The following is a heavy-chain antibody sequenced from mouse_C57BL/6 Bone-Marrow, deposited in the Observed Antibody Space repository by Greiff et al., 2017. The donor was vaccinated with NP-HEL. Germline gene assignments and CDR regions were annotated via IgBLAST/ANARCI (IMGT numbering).Heavy chain of an antibody. J-gene: IGHJ1*03. V-gene: IGHV5-12*01. D-gene: IGHD1-1*01. CDR3: ARPNYYGSSWGWYFDV. Sequence: EVKLMESGGGLVQPGGSLKLSCAASGFTFSDYYMYWVRQTPEKRLEWVAYISNGGGSTYYPDTVKGRFTISSDNAKNTLYLQMSRLKSEDTAMYYCARPNYYGSSWGWYFDVWGTGTTVTVSS. CDR2: ISNGGGST. CDR1: GFTFSDYY.